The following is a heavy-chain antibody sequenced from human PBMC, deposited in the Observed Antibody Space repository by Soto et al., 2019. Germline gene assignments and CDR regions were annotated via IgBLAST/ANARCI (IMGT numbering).Heavy chain of an antibody. V-gene: IGHV3-48*02. CDR3: GGCIPGTRVVEY. Sequence: GGSLRLSCAASGFTFSTYNMNWVRQPPGKGLEWISYISYNAGAIYYADSVKGRFTISRDNAKNSLYLQMNSLRDEDTAVYYCGGCIPGTRVVEYWGQGTLVTVSS. J-gene: IGHJ4*02. CDR1: GFTFSTYN. D-gene: IGHD1-20*01. CDR2: ISYNAGAI.